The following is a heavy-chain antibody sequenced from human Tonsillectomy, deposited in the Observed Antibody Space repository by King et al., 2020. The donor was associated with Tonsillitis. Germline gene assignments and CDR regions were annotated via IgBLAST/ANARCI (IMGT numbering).Heavy chain of an antibody. D-gene: IGHD1-1*01. J-gene: IGHJ4*02. V-gene: IGHV3-53*01. CDR1: GFTVSSNY. Sequence: EVQLVESGGGLIQPGGSLRLSCAASGFTVSSNYMSWVRQAPGQGLEWVSVIYSGGDTYYADSVKGRFTISRDNSNNTLYLQMNSLRADDTAVYFCARGAVYTRVYDYWGQGTLVTVSS. CDR3: ARGAVYTRVYDY. CDR2: IYSGGDT.